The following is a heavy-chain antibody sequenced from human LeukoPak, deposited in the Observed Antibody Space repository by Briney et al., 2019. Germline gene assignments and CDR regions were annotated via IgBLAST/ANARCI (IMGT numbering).Heavy chain of an antibody. Sequence: PSETLSLTCSVPGGSISSYYWSWIRPPPGKGLEWIGYIYYSGSTNYNPSLKSRVTISVDTSKNQFSLKLSSVTAADTAVYYWASYSSGWYFDYWGQGTLVTVSS. J-gene: IGHJ4*02. CDR2: IYYSGST. CDR1: GGSISSYY. V-gene: IGHV4-59*01. CDR3: ASYSSGWYFDY. D-gene: IGHD6-19*01.